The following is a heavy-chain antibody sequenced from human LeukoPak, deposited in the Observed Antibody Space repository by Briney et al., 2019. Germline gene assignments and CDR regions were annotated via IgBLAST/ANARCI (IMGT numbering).Heavy chain of an antibody. CDR2: INIDGSSG. Sequence: GGSLRLSCAASGFTFRSYWMHWVRQAPGKGLVWGSRINIDGSSGSYADSVEGRFTISRDNAKNTLYLQMNSLRAEDTAVYYCTREVSGSLYFDYWGQGALVTVSS. J-gene: IGHJ4*02. CDR3: TREVSGSLYFDY. D-gene: IGHD1-26*01. V-gene: IGHV3-74*01. CDR1: GFTFRSYW.